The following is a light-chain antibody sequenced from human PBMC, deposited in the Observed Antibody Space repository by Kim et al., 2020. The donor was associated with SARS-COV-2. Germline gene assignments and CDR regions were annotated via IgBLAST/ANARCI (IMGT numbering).Light chain of an antibody. Sequence: DIQMTQSPSTLSTSVGDRVTITCRANQSVGDWLAWYQQTPGKAPKVLISKASNLESGIPSRFSGSQFETEFTLTISSLQPDDSAPYYCKQYNSSPSTFGQGTKVDIK. V-gene: IGKV1-5*03. CDR3: KQYNSSPST. CDR1: QSVGDW. J-gene: IGKJ1*01. CDR2: KAS.